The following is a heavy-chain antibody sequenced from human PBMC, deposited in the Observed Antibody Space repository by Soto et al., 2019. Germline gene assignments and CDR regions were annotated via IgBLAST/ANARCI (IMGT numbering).Heavy chain of an antibody. Sequence: GGSLRLSCAASGFTFSSYAMSWVRQAPGKGLEWVSAISGSGGSTYYADSVKGRFTISRDNSKNTLYLQMNSLRAEDTAVYYCAKDPVGTTWIQLWFDWGQGTLVTVSS. V-gene: IGHV3-23*01. CDR3: AKDPVGTTWIQLWFD. CDR1: GFTFSSYA. J-gene: IGHJ4*02. D-gene: IGHD5-18*01. CDR2: ISGSGGST.